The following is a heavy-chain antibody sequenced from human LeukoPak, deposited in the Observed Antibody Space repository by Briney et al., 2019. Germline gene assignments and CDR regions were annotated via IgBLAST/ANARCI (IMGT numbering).Heavy chain of an antibody. D-gene: IGHD6-19*01. CDR2: IYYSGST. Sequence: SETLSLTCTVSGVSVSSGSYYWSWIRQPPGKGLEWIGYIYYSGSTNYNPSLKSRVTISVDTSKNQFSLKLSSVTAADTAVYYCARSIAVAGGFSNFDYWGQGTLVTVSS. CDR3: ARSIAVAGGFSNFDY. CDR1: GVSVSSGSYY. J-gene: IGHJ4*02. V-gene: IGHV4-61*01.